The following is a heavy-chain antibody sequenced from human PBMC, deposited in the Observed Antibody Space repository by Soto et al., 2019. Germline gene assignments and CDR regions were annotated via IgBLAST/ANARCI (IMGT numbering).Heavy chain of an antibody. Sequence: SETLSLTCAVSGGSISSSYWWNWVRPPPGKGLEWIGKIYHRGSTNYNPSLKNRVTISVDKSNNHSSLRLSSVTAADTAVYFCVSCLRYAVLRDVGKHYYLDDWGQGTLVTVSS. CDR2: IYHRGST. J-gene: IGHJ4*01. CDR3: VSCLRYAVLRDVGKHYYLDD. CDR1: GGSISSSYW. D-gene: IGHD3-9*01. V-gene: IGHV4-4*02.